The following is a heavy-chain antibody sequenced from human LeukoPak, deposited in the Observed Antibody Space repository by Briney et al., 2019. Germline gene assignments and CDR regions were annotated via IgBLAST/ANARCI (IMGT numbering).Heavy chain of an antibody. D-gene: IGHD6-6*01. CDR3: ARGGGEYSRTHFDY. V-gene: IGHV4-59*01. J-gene: IGHJ4*02. CDR1: GGSISSYY. CDR2: IYYSRST. Sequence: PSETLSLTCTVSGGSISSYYWSWIRQPPGKGLEWIGYIYYSRSTNYNPSLKSRVTISVDTSKNQFSLKLSSVTAADTAVYYCARGGGEYSRTHFDYWGQGTLVTVSS.